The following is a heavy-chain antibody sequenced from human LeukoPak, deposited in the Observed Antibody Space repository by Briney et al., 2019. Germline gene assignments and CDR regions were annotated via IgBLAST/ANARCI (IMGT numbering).Heavy chain of an antibody. CDR2: IYPGDSDT. J-gene: IGHJ3*02. V-gene: IGHV5-51*01. CDR1: GYSFTSYW. Sequence: GESLKISCKGSGYSFTSYWIGWVRQMPGKGLEWMGIIYPGDSDTRYSPFFQGQVTISADKSISTAYLQWSSLKASDTAMYYCARRGVRGVHYPYDAFDIWGQGTMVTVSS. D-gene: IGHD3-10*01. CDR3: ARRGVRGVHYPYDAFDI.